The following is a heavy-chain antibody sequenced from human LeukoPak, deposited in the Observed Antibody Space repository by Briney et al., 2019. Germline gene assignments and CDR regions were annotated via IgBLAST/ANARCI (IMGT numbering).Heavy chain of an antibody. CDR2: ISRHGTAI. D-gene: IGHD2-8*02. V-gene: IGHV3-74*01. CDR3: ARECVTGGCYYMDV. CDR1: GFTLNAYY. Sequence: PGGSLRLSCAASGFTLNAYYMHWVRQVPGKGLLWVSRISRHGTAIGYADSVKGRFTISRDGAKNTLYLQMDSLTADDAALYYCARECVTGGCYYMDVWGKGTTVTVS. J-gene: IGHJ6*03.